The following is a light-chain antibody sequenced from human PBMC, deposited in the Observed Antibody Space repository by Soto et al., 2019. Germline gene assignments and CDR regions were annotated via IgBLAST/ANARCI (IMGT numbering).Light chain of an antibody. CDR1: QSVTNS. J-gene: IGKJ3*01. V-gene: IGKV3-20*01. CDR3: QQYGRSPPFI. CDR2: GGS. Sequence: EIVLTQSPATLSLSPGERATLSCRASQSVTNSLAWYQQKPGQAPRLLVYGGSTRVTGIPDRFSGSGSGTDFTLTISRLEPEDFAVYYCQQYGRSPPFIFGPGTKVDIK.